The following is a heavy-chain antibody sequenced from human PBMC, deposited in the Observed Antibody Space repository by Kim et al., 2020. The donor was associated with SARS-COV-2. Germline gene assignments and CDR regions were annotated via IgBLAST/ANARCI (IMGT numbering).Heavy chain of an antibody. CDR3: AKDRVVRGVMGAFAS. J-gene: IGHJ4*02. Sequence: GSLRLSCAASGFTFSSYAMSWVRQAPGKGLEWVSTISGSGGDTYYADSVKGRFTISRDNSKNTIYLQMNSLGAQDTAVYYCAKDRVVRGVMGAFASWGQGTLVTVSS. CDR1: GFTFSSYA. CDR2: ISGSGGDT. D-gene: IGHD3-10*01. V-gene: IGHV3-23*01.